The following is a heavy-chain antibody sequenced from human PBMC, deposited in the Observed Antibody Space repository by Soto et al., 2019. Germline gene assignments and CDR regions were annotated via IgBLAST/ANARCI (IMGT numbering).Heavy chain of an antibody. Sequence: ASVKVSCKASGYTFTGYYMHWVRQAPGQGLEWMGWINPNSGGTNYAQKFQGRVTMTRDTSISTAYMELSRLRADDTAVYYCASNHDDILTGSPGYWGQGPLVTVSS. CDR2: INPNSGGT. J-gene: IGHJ4*02. CDR3: ASNHDDILTGSPGY. V-gene: IGHV1-2*02. CDR1: GYTFTGYY. D-gene: IGHD3-9*01.